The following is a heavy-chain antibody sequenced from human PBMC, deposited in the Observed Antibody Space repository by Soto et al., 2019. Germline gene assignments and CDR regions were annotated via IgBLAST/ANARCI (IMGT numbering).Heavy chain of an antibody. Sequence: EVQLLESGGGLVQPGGSLRLSCAASGFTFSSYAMSWVRQAPGKGLEWVSAISGSGGSTYYADSVKGRSTISRDNSKNTLYLQMNSLRAEDTAVYYCAKGKGQQQLALNYYYYGMDVWGQGTTVTVSS. V-gene: IGHV3-23*01. CDR2: ISGSGGST. J-gene: IGHJ6*02. CDR1: GFTFSSYA. D-gene: IGHD6-13*01. CDR3: AKGKGQQQLALNYYYYGMDV.